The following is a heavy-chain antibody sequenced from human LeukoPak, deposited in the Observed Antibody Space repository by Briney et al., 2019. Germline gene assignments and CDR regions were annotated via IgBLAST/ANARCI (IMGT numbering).Heavy chain of an antibody. CDR1: GYTFTSYG. CDR3: AKHIAVAGHYYFDY. D-gene: IGHD6-19*01. Sequence: GASVKVSCKASGYTFTSYGISWVRQAPGQGLEWMGWISAYNGNTNYAQKLQGRVTMTTDTSTSTAYMELRSLRSDDTAVYYCAKHIAVAGHYYFDYWGQGTLVTVSS. J-gene: IGHJ4*02. V-gene: IGHV1-18*01. CDR2: ISAYNGNT.